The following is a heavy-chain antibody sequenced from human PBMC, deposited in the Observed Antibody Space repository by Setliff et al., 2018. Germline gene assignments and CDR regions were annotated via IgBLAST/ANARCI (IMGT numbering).Heavy chain of an antibody. V-gene: IGHV1-18*01. CDR2: ISAYNGFI. Sequence: GASVKVSCKASGYTFRSYGISWVRQAPGQGLEWMGWISAYNGFIVYAQKFQGRVTMTTDTSTNTAYMELRSLRSDDTAVYYCARERATIVVKPDQAFFHHWGQGTLVTVSS. D-gene: IGHD1-26*01. CDR1: GYTFRSYG. J-gene: IGHJ1*01. CDR3: ARERATIVVKPDQAFFHH.